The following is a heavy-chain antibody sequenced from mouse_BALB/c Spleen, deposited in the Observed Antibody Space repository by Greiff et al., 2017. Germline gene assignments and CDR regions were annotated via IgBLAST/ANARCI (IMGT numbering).Heavy chain of an antibody. CDR2: IAPGSGST. D-gene: IGHD1-1*01. CDR3: ARWPYYFGSTFYYAMDY. J-gene: IGHJ4*01. Sequence: DLVKPGASVKLSCKASGYTFTSYWINWIKQRPGQGLEWIGRIAPGSGSTYYNEMFKGKATLTVDTSSSTAYIQLSSLSSEDSAVYFCARWPYYFGSTFYYAMDYRGQGTSVTVPA. CDR1: GYTFTSYW. V-gene: IGHV1S41*01.